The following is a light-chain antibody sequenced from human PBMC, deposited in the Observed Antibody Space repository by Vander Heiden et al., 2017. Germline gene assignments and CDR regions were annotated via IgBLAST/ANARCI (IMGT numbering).Light chain of an antibody. J-gene: IGKJ2*01. CDR2: AAS. Sequence: DIQMTQSPSSLSASVGDRVSITCRASQSISNHLNWYQQKPGKAPKVLIYAASSLESGVPSRFSGSGSGTDFTLTISSLQPEDFATYYCQQSYSTPHTFGQGSKLEIK. CDR1: QSISNH. CDR3: QQSYSTPHT. V-gene: IGKV1-39*01.